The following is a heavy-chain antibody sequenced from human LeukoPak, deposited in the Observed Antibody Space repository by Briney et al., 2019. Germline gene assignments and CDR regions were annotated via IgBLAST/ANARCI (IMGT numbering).Heavy chain of an antibody. D-gene: IGHD3-10*01. J-gene: IGHJ4*02. V-gene: IGHV3-33*01. CDR3: ARDSDYYGSGSYSPDY. CDR2: IWYDGSNK. Sequence: GGSLTLSCAASGFTFSSYGMHWVRQAPGKGLEWVAVIWYDGSNKYYADSVKGRFTISRDNSKNTLYLQMNSLRAEDTAVYYCARDSDYYGSGSYSPDYWGQGTLVTVSS. CDR1: GFTFSSYG.